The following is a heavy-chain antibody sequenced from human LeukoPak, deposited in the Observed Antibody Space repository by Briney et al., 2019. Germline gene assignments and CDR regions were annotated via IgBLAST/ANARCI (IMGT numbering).Heavy chain of an antibody. CDR2: ISWNSGSI. J-gene: IGHJ4*02. CDR1: GFTFDDYA. CDR3: EKDNGRGENFAY. V-gene: IGHV3-9*01. Sequence: GGSLRLSCAAPGFTFDDYAMHWVRQAPGKGLEWVSGISWNSGSIGYADSVKGRFTIPRDNAKNSLYLQMNSLRAEDTALYYCEKDNGRGENFAYWAREPWSPSPQ. D-gene: IGHD7-27*01.